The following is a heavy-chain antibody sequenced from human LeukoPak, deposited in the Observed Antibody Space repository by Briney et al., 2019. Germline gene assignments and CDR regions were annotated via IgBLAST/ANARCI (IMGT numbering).Heavy chain of an antibody. CDR3: ARGILEEIEWELHHPEYYGMDV. V-gene: IGHV3-13*01. CDR1: GFTFSSYD. D-gene: IGHD1-26*01. J-gene: IGHJ6*02. Sequence: PGGSLRLSCAASGFTFSSYDMHWVRQATGKGLEWVSAIGTAGDTYYPGSVKGRFTISRENAKNSLYLQMNSLRAGDTAVYYCARGILEEIEWELHHPEYYGMDVWGQGTTVTVSS. CDR2: IGTAGDT.